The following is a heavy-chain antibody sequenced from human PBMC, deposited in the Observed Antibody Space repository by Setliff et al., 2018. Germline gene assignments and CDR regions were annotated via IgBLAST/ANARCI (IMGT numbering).Heavy chain of an antibody. D-gene: IGHD4-17*01. V-gene: IGHV4-38-2*02. CDR2: MYPGRST. CDR3: ARDKGDGYGVDAYAGGGFDI. J-gene: IGHJ3*02. Sequence: SETLSLTCDVSGYSITSGHYWGWIRQPPGKGLEWIGSMYPGRSTYYDPSLKSRVTMPVDTSKKQFSLKLSSVTAADTAVYYCARDKGDGYGVDAYAGGGFDIWGQGTMVTVSS. CDR1: GYSITSGHY.